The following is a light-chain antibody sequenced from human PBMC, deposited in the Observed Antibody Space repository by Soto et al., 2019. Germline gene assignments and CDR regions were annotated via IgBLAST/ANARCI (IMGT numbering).Light chain of an antibody. CDR2: KTS. Sequence: DIQMTQSPSTQSASVGDRVTIACRASQSIGSWLAWYQQKPGKAPKLLIYKTSSLESGVPSRFSGSGSGTEFTLAISGLQPYDLATYYCQQYSAYPFTCGPGTKVEIK. CDR3: QQYSAYPFT. CDR1: QSIGSW. J-gene: IGKJ3*01. V-gene: IGKV1-5*03.